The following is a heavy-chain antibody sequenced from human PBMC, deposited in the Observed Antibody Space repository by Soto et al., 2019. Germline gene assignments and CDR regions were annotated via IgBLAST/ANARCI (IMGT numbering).Heavy chain of an antibody. D-gene: IGHD4-17*01. CDR1: GYIFTTYW. Sequence: GESLKISCQVSGYIFTTYWLAWVRQTPGKGLEWMGIIYPFDSDTRYGPSFQGQVTISVDKSVNTAYLQWSALRASDTGMYYCARPRDYGDFDAFGIWGQGTMVTVSS. J-gene: IGHJ3*02. CDR3: ARPRDYGDFDAFGI. V-gene: IGHV5-51*01. CDR2: IYPFDSDT.